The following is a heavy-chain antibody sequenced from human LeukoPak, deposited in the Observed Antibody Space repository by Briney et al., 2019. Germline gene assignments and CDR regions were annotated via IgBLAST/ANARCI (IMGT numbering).Heavy chain of an antibody. CDR3: ARAGSHWHYVY. V-gene: IGHV3-23*01. J-gene: IGHJ4*02. D-gene: IGHD3-10*01. CDR2: IGGRDGST. CDR1: GFTFSSYG. Sequence: GGSLRLSCAASGFTFSSYGMSWVRQAPGKGLEWVSAIGGRDGSTYYADSVKGRFTISRDNAKNSLSLQMNNLRVEDTAVYYCARAGSHWHYVYWGQGTVVTVSS.